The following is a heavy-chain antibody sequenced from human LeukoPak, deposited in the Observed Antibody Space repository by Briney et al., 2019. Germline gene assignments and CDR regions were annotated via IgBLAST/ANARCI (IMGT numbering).Heavy chain of an antibody. D-gene: IGHD3-10*01. Sequence: GESLKISCKGSGYSFPNFWIGWVRQMPGKGLEWMGIIYPGDSDTRYSPSFQGQVTISADKSISTAYLQWNSLKASDTAIYYCARQAYGSGSYSAHWGQGTLVTVSS. J-gene: IGHJ4*02. V-gene: IGHV5-51*01. CDR1: GYSFPNFW. CDR3: ARQAYGSGSYSAH. CDR2: IYPGDSDT.